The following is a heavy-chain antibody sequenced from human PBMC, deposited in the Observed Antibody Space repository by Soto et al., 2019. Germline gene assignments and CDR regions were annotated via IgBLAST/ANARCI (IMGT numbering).Heavy chain of an antibody. D-gene: IGHD3-22*01. CDR3: AKGPEYDDDSTQSGFDP. CDR1: GFTCSRYA. Sequence: EVQLLESGGGLVQPGGSLRLSCAASGFTCSRYAMSLVRQAPGNGLDWVSAISGSGGSTYYADSVKGRFTISRDNSKNTLYLHMNSLRAEDTAGYYCAKGPEYDDDSTQSGFDPGGQGTLVTVSS. V-gene: IGHV3-23*01. J-gene: IGHJ5*02. CDR2: ISGSGGST.